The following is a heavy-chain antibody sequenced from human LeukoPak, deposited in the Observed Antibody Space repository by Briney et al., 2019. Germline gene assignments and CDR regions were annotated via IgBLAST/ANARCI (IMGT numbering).Heavy chain of an antibody. CDR2: ILLDGSKE. CDR3: ARGGYSYGSVSYYYYGMDV. CDR1: GFTFSRYG. V-gene: IGHV3-33*01. J-gene: IGHJ6*02. D-gene: IGHD5-18*01. Sequence: GGSLRLSCVASGFTFSRYGMHWVRQAPGKGLEWVAVILLDGSKEFYTDSVKGRFTISRDNSKNMLYLQMNSLRAEDTALYYCARGGYSYGSVSYYYYGMDVWGQGTTVTVSS.